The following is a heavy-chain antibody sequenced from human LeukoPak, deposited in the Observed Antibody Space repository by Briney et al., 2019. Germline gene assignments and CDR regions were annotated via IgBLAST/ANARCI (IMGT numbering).Heavy chain of an antibody. CDR1: GFTFSSYS. J-gene: IGHJ4*02. CDR2: ISSSSTTI. D-gene: IGHD2-21*01. Sequence: GGALRLSCAASGFTFSSYSMNWVRQAPGKGLEWVSYISSSSTTIYYADSVKGRFSISRDNAQNSLSLQMNSLRDEDTAVYYCATSVIRGQGTLVTVSS. V-gene: IGHV3-48*02. CDR3: ATSVI.